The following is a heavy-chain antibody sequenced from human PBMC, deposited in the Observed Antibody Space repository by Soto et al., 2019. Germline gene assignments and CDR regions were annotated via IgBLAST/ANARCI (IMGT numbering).Heavy chain of an antibody. CDR1: GGSFSGYY. D-gene: IGHD2-15*01. CDR2: INHSGST. J-gene: IGHJ5*02. V-gene: IGHV4-34*01. CDR3: ASVAYCSGGSCYSPWFDP. Sequence: SETLSLTCAVYGGSFSGYYWSWIRQPPGKGLEWIGEINHSGSTNYNPSLKSRVTISVDTSKNQFSLKLSSVTAADTAVYYFASVAYCSGGSCYSPWFDPWGQGTLVTVSS.